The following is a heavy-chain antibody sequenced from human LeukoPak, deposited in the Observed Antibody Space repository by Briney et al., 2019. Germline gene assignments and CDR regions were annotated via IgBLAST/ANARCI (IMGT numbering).Heavy chain of an antibody. CDR3: ARGGIAMAYNWFDP. CDR1: GFTFSSYW. V-gene: IGHV3-7*03. Sequence: GGSLRLSCAASGFTFSSYWMSWVRQAPGKGLEWVANIKQDGSEEYYVDSVKGRFTISRDNAKNSLYLQMNSLRAEDTAVYYCARGGIAMAYNWFDPWGQGTLVTVSS. CDR2: IKQDGSEE. D-gene: IGHD5-18*01. J-gene: IGHJ5*02.